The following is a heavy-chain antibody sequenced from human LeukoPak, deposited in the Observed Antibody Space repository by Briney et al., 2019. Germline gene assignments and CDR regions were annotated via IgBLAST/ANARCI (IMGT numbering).Heavy chain of an antibody. CDR3: AIDQGYGSGGYSFDY. D-gene: IGHD3-10*01. CDR2: INPNSGGT. J-gene: IGHJ4*02. Sequence: GASVKVSCKTSGYTFAGYFVHWVRQAPGQGLEWMGWINPNSGGTNYTQNFQGRVTITRDTSITTAYMELSRLTSDDTALYYCAIDQGYGSGGYSFDYWGQGTRVTVSS. V-gene: IGHV1-2*02. CDR1: GYTFAGYF.